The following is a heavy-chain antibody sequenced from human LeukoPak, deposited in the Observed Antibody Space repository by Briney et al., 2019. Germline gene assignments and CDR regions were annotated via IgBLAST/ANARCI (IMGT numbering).Heavy chain of an antibody. CDR2: INGSGHTT. D-gene: IGHD1-14*01. V-gene: IGHV3-23*01. Sequence: GGSLRLSCAVSGFTFSSYWMHWVRQAPGKGLVWVSRINGSGHTTYYADSVKGRFTISRDNSKNTLYVQMNSLRAEDTAVYYCAKAIRNLGWYFDLWGRGTLVTVSS. J-gene: IGHJ2*01. CDR1: GFTFSSYW. CDR3: AKAIRNLGWYFDL.